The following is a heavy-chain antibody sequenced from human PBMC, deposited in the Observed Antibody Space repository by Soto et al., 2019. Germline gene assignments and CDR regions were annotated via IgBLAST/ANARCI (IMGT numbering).Heavy chain of an antibody. Sequence: PSETLSLTCTVSGGSISSGDYYWSWIRQPPGKGLEWIGYIYYSGSTYYNPSLKSRVTISVDTSKNQFSLKLSSVTAADTAVYYCASRETTTYCSGGSCYARGFDYWGQGTLVTVSS. J-gene: IGHJ4*02. CDR1: GGSISSGDYY. V-gene: IGHV4-30-4*01. D-gene: IGHD2-15*01. CDR2: IYYSGST. CDR3: ASRETTTYCSGGSCYARGFDY.